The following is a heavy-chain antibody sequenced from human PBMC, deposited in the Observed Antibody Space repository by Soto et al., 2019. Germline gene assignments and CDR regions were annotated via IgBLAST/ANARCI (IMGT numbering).Heavy chain of an antibody. CDR3: ARDEEMATITLFAY. CDR1: GFTFSSYA. D-gene: IGHD5-12*01. Sequence: QVQLVESGGGVVQPGRSLRLSCAASGFTFSSYAMHWVRQAPGKGLEWVAVISYDGSNKYYADSVKGRFTISRDNSKNTLYLQMNSLRAEDTAVYYCARDEEMATITLFAYWGQGTLVTVSS. V-gene: IGHV3-30-3*01. J-gene: IGHJ4*02. CDR2: ISYDGSNK.